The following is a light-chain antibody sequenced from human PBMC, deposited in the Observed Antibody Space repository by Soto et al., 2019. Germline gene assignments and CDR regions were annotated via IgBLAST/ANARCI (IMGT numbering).Light chain of an antibody. CDR3: QQYNSYSPLT. Sequence: DIQMTQSPSTLSGSVGDRVTITCRASQTISSWLAWYQQKPGKAPKLLIYKASTLKSGVPSRFSGSGSGTEFTLTISSLQPDDSATYYCQQYNSYSPLTFGGGTKVDIK. V-gene: IGKV1-5*03. CDR2: KAS. CDR1: QTISSW. J-gene: IGKJ4*01.